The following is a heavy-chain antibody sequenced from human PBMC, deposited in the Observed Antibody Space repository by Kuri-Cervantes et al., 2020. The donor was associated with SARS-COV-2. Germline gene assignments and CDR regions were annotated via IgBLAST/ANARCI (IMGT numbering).Heavy chain of an antibody. CDR2: ISSSSSTI. J-gene: IGHJ6*02. Sequence: GGSLRLSCAASGFTFSSYSMNWVRQAPGKGLEWVSYISSSSSTIYYADSVKGRFTISRDNAKNSLYLQMNSLRAGDTAVYYCARDPYCSSTSCYTGYYYYGMDVWGQGTTVTVSS. CDR1: GFTFSSYS. D-gene: IGHD2-2*02. CDR3: ARDPYCSSTSCYTGYYYYGMDV. V-gene: IGHV3-48*01.